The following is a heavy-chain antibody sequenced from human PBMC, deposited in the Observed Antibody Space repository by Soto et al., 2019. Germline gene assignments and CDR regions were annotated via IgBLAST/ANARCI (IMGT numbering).Heavy chain of an antibody. CDR1: GLTFSNAW. V-gene: IGHV3-15*01. J-gene: IGHJ6*02. CDR3: TTDIFLGGMDV. CDR2: IKSKSAGGTT. Sequence: EVHLVESGGGLGKPGESLRLSCAASGLTFSNAWMIWVRQTPGKGLEWVGRIKSKSAGGTTDYAAPFKGRFTVSRDDSKNTLYLQMNSLKSEDTAVYYCTTDIFLGGMDVWGQGTTVTVSS. D-gene: IGHD3-9*01.